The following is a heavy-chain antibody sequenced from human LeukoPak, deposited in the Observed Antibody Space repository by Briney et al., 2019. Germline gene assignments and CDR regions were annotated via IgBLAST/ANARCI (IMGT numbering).Heavy chain of an antibody. Sequence: QPGRSLRLSCAASGFTFSSYGMHWVRQAPGKGLEWVAVIWYDGSNKYYADSVKGRFTISRDNSKNTLYLQMNTLRAEDTAVYYCAKGLYDSSGYYYPYFDYWGQGTLVTVSS. J-gene: IGHJ4*02. D-gene: IGHD3-22*01. V-gene: IGHV3-33*06. CDR3: AKGLYDSSGYYYPYFDY. CDR1: GFTFSSYG. CDR2: IWYDGSNK.